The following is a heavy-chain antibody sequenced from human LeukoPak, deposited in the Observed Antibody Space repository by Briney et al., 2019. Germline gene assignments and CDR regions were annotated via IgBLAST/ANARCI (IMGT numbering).Heavy chain of an antibody. V-gene: IGHV3-48*03. J-gene: IGHJ4*02. Sequence: GGSLRLSCAASGFSFSVYEIHWVRQAPGKGLEWISDISSSGTTTYYADSVKGRFTISRDNAKNSLYLQMNSLRAEDTAVYYCTTPTVASNFDYWGQGTLVTVSS. D-gene: IGHD6-19*01. CDR2: ISSSGTTT. CDR1: GFSFSVYE. CDR3: TTPTVASNFDY.